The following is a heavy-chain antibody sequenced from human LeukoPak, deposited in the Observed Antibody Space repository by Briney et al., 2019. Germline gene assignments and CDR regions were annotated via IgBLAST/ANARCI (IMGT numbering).Heavy chain of an antibody. V-gene: IGHV3-73*01. D-gene: IGHD2/OR15-2a*01. CDR1: GFTFSGSA. CDR2: IRSKANHYAT. J-gene: IGHJ4*02. CDR3: AKGLNNMRFFDY. Sequence: PGGSLRLSCAASGFTFSGSAMHWVRQASGKGLEWVGRIRSKANHYATAYAASVKGRFTVSRDDSKNTAYLQMNSLKTEDTAVYYCAKGLNNMRFFDYWGQGTLVTVSS.